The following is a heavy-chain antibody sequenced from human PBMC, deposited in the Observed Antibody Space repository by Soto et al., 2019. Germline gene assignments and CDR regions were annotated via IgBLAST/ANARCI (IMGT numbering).Heavy chain of an antibody. CDR2: INSDGSST. D-gene: IGHD4-17*01. J-gene: IGHJ5*02. CDR1: GFTFSNYW. Sequence: EVQLVESGGGLVQPGGSLRLSCAVSGFTFSNYWMHWVRQAPGKGLVWVSRINSDGSSTSYADFVKGRFTISRDNAKNTLYLQMNSLRAEDTAVYYCAIFRVDGDYVPWGQGTLVIVSS. CDR3: AIFRVDGDYVP. V-gene: IGHV3-74*01.